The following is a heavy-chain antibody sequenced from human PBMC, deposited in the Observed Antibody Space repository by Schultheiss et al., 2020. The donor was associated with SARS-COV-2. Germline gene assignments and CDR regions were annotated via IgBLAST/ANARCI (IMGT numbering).Heavy chain of an antibody. CDR3: ARHFDAPYAFDV. CDR2: IYHSGST. J-gene: IGHJ3*01. V-gene: IGHV4-30-2*05. D-gene: IGHD3-9*01. Sequence: SETLSLTCAVSGGSISSGGYSWSWIRQPPGKGLEWIGYIYHSGSTNYNPSLKSRVTISVDTSKNQFSLKLSSVTAADTAVYYCARHFDAPYAFDVWGRGTMVTVSS. CDR1: GGSISSGGYS.